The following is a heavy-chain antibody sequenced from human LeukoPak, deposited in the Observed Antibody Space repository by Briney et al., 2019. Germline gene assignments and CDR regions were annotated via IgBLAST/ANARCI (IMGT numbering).Heavy chain of an antibody. CDR1: GFTFSDYS. Sequence: GGSLRLSCAASGFTFSDYSMSWIRQAPGKGLEWVSYISSSTNIIHYADSVKGRFTISRDNAKNSLFLQMNGLRAEDTALYYCARGLIYCGGDCYSDWGQGTLVTVSS. V-gene: IGHV3-11*01. J-gene: IGHJ4*02. D-gene: IGHD2-21*02. CDR3: ARGLIYCGGDCYSD. CDR2: ISSSTNII.